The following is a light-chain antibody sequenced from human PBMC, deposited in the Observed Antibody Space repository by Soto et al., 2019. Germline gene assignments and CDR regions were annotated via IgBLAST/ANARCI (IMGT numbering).Light chain of an antibody. J-gene: IGLJ2*01. V-gene: IGLV2-23*02. CDR1: SSDVGTYNL. CDR3: CSSSGSSMFV. Sequence: QSALTQPASVSGSPGQSITISCTGSSSDVGTYNLVSWYQHHPGKAPKLMISEVVKRPSGVSNRLSGSTSGNTASLTISGLQAEDAADYFCCSSSGSSMFVFGGGTKLTFL. CDR2: EVV.